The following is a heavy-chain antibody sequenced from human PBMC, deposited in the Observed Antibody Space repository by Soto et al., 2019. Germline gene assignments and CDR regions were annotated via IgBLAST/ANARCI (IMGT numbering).Heavy chain of an antibody. Sequence: EVHLVESGGGLVQAGGSLRLSCAASGFTFTDYWTHWVRQAPGKGLVWVSRINGDGSRTSYADSVTGRFTISRDNAKNTLYLQMNSLRVEDTALYYCARETYRGFYFDYWGQGTLVTVSS. CDR2: INGDGSRT. CDR3: ARETYRGFYFDY. D-gene: IGHD4-4*01. CDR1: GFTFTDYW. J-gene: IGHJ4*02. V-gene: IGHV3-74*01.